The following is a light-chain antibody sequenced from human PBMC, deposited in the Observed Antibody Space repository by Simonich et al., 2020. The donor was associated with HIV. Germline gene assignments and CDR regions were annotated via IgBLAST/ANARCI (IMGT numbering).Light chain of an antibody. CDR1: QGISSA. CDR3: QQYNSYPPT. Sequence: AIQLTQSPSSLSASVGDRVTITCRASQGISSALAWYQQKPGKAPKLLIYDASGLQSWVPSRFSGSGSGTDFTLTISSLQPEDFATYYCQQYNSYPPTFGQGTRLEIK. J-gene: IGKJ5*01. CDR2: DAS. V-gene: IGKV1-13*02.